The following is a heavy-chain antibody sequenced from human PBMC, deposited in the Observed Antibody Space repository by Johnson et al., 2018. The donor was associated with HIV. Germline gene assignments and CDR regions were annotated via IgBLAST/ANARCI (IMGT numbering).Heavy chain of an antibody. CDR1: GFTFSSYW. CDR3: AKEQLLRAFDI. D-gene: IGHD2-15*01. CDR2: INSDGSST. Sequence: VQLVESGGGLVQPGGSLRLSCAASGFTFSSYWMSWVRQAPGKGLEWVAGINSDGSSTSYADSVKGRFTISRDNAKNTLYLQMNSLRAEDTAVYYCAKEQLLRAFDIWGQGTMVTVSS. V-gene: IGHV3-74*01. J-gene: IGHJ3*02.